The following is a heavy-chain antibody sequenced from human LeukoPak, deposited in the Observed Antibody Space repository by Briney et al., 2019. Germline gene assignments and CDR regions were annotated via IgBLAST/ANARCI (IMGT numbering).Heavy chain of an antibody. V-gene: IGHV4-38-2*01. CDR3: ARTLYSSSSKTGNWFDP. CDR1: GYSISSGYY. D-gene: IGHD6-6*01. J-gene: IGHJ5*02. CDR2: MYHSGST. Sequence: SETLSLTCAVSGYSISSGYYWGWIRQPPGKGLEWIGSMYHSGSTHYSPSLKSRVTISVETSKNQFSLKLSSVTAADTAVYYCARTLYSSSSKTGNWFDPWGQGALVTVSS.